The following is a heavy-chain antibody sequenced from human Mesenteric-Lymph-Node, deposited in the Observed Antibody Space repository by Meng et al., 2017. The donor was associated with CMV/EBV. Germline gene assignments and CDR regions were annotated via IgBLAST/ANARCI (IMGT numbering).Heavy chain of an antibody. J-gene: IGHJ4*02. CDR3: AKDTFYDSSGRVEY. CDR1: QFNFIIYG. Sequence: GGSLRLSCVASQFNFIIYGMHWVRQAPGKGLEWVAFIRDDGSERYYPESVKGRFTISRDNSKNTLYLKMNSLRAEDTAVYYCAKDTFYDSSGRVEYWGRGTLVTVSS. D-gene: IGHD3-22*01. V-gene: IGHV3-30*02. CDR2: IRDDGSER.